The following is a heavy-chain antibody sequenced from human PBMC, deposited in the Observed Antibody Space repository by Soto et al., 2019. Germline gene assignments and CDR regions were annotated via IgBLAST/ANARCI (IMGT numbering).Heavy chain of an antibody. D-gene: IGHD3-16*01. Sequence: GGSLRLSCAASGFTFSSYWMSWVRQAPGKGLEWVANIKQDGSEKSYVDSVKGRFTISRDNAKNSLYLQMNSLRAEDTAVYYCARDYLGSSMDVWGPGTTVTVSS. CDR3: ARDYLGSSMDV. CDR2: IKQDGSEK. J-gene: IGHJ6*02. CDR1: GFTFSSYW. V-gene: IGHV3-7*03.